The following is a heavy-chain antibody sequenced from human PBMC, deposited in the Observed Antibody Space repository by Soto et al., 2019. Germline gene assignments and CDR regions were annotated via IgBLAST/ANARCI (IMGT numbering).Heavy chain of an antibody. V-gene: IGHV4-30-2*01. CDR2: IYHSGST. J-gene: IGHJ3*02. Sequence: PSETLSLTCAVSGGSISSGGYSWSWIRQPPGKGLEWIGYIYHSGSTYYNPSLKSRVTISVDRSKNQFSLKLSSVTAADTAVYYCARVGYSGSYYLTNAFDIWGQGTMVTVSS. D-gene: IGHD1-26*01. CDR3: ARVGYSGSYYLTNAFDI. CDR1: GGSISSGGYS.